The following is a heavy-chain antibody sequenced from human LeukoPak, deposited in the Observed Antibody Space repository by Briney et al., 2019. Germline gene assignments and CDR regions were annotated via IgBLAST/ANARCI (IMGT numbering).Heavy chain of an antibody. CDR1: GYTFTDYY. V-gene: IGHV1-2*02. D-gene: IGHD2-2*01. J-gene: IGHJ6*03. CDR3: ARSDQFPYYMDV. Sequence: GASVKVSCKASGYTFTDYYIHWIRQAPGQGLEWMGWINPNSGGTKYAQKFQDRVTMTRDTSISTAYMELSRLRSDDTAVYYCARSDQFPYYMDVWGKGTTVTVSS. CDR2: INPNSGGT.